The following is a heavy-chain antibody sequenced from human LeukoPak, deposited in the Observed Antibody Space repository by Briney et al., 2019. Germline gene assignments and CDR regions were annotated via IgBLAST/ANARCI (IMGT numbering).Heavy chain of an antibody. J-gene: IGHJ4*02. V-gene: IGHV3-7*01. CDR3: AREAYYDSSAALPADY. CDR2: IKQGGSEK. CDR1: GFTFSSYW. D-gene: IGHD3-22*01. Sequence: TGGSLRLFCAASGFTFSSYWMSWVRQAPGKGLEWVANIKQGGSEKYYVDSVKGRFTISRDNAKNSLYLQMNSLRAEDTAVYYCAREAYYDSSAALPADYWGQGTLVTVSS.